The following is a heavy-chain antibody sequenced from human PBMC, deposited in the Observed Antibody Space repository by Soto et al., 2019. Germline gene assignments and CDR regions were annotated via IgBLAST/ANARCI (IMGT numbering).Heavy chain of an antibody. D-gene: IGHD6-6*01. CDR2: ISYDSSNK. Sequence: VGSLRLSCAASGFTFSYGIHWRSQAPGKGLEWVAYISYDSSNKFYGDSVKGRFTIPRDNSKNTQFLQMNSLRAEDTAVYYCAKDGPSGIAARRGLGSYYYYGMDVWGQGTTVTVSS. J-gene: IGHJ6*02. V-gene: IGHV3-30*18. CDR3: AKDGPSGIAARRGLGSYYYYGMDV. CDR1: GFTFSYG.